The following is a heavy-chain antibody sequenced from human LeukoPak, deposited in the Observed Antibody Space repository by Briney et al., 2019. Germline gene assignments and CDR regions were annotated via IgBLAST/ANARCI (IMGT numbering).Heavy chain of an antibody. CDR3: ARGGAHYYDSSGYQI. Sequence: ASVKVSCKASGYTFTSYAMNWVRQAPGQGLEWVGWINTNTGNPTYAQGFTGRFVFSLDTSVSTAYLQISSLKAEDTAVYYCARGGAHYYDSSGYQIWGQGTMVTVSS. CDR1: GYTFTSYA. CDR2: INTNTGNP. J-gene: IGHJ3*02. D-gene: IGHD3-22*01. V-gene: IGHV7-4-1*02.